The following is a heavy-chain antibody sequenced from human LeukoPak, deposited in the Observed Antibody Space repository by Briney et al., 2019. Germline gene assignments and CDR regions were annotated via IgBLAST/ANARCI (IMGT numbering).Heavy chain of an antibody. CDR3: AKDDRFWSGSVDY. D-gene: IGHD3-3*01. CDR2: VSGSGGST. V-gene: IGHV3-23*01. Sequence: PGGSLRLSCAASGFTFDDYAMHWARHAPGKGLEWVSAVSGSGGSTYYADSVKGRFTISRDNSKNTLYLQMNSLRAEDTAVYYCAKDDRFWSGSVDYWGQGTLVTVSS. J-gene: IGHJ4*02. CDR1: GFTFDDYA.